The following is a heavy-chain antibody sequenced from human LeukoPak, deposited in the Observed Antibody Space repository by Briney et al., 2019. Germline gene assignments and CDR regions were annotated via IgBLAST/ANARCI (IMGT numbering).Heavy chain of an antibody. CDR3: ARPVRYGPHDAFDI. Sequence: VESLKISCKGSGYIFSSLWIGWVRQMPGKGLEWVGSIYPGDSDTTYSPSFQGHVTISADKSISTAYLQWSSLKASDTAMYYCARPVRYGPHDAFDIWGQGTMVTVSS. CDR2: IYPGDSDT. D-gene: IGHD5-18*01. CDR1: GYIFSSLW. V-gene: IGHV5-51*01. J-gene: IGHJ3*02.